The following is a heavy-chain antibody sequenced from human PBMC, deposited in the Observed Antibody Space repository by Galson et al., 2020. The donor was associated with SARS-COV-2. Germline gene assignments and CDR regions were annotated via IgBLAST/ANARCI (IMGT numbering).Heavy chain of an antibody. CDR2: IDPSDSYT. D-gene: IGHD2-2*01. CDR1: GYSFTSYW. Sequence: KVSCKGSGYSFTSYWISWVRQMPGKGLEWMGRIDPSDSYTNYSPSFQGHVTISADKSISTAYLQWSSLKASDTAMYYCARHAVYCSSTSCYALFDYWGQGTLVTVSS. CDR3: ARHAVYCSSTSCYALFDY. J-gene: IGHJ4*02. V-gene: IGHV5-10-1*01.